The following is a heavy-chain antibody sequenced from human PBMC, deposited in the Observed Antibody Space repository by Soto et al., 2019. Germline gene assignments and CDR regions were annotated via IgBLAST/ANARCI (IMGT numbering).Heavy chain of an antibody. J-gene: IGHJ4*02. D-gene: IGHD3-10*01. CDR2: CRSRVDNYAT. CDR3: VLWVRGLINY. V-gene: IGHV3-72*01. Sequence: EVKLVESGGGLVKPGGSLRLSCATSGITFSDHDMDWVREAPGKGLEWLGRCRSRVDNYATDYAASVKGRFTFSRDESKSSLSLQMRSLKTGDTAMYYCVLWVRGLINYWGQGTLVTVSS. CDR1: GITFSDHD.